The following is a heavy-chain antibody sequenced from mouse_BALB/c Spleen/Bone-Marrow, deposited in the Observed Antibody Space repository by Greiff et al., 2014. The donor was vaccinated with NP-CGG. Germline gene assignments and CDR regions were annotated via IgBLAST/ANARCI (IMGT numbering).Heavy chain of an antibody. CDR2: IYPSDSYT. Sequence: QVQLQQSGAELVRPGASVKLSCKASGYTFTSYWINWVKQRPGQGLEWIGNIYPSDSYTNYNQKFKDKATLTVDKSSSTAYMQLSSPTSEDSAVYHCTRRDRYDYYAMDYWGQGTSVTVSS. V-gene: IGHV1-69*02. D-gene: IGHD2-14*01. J-gene: IGHJ4*01. CDR3: TRRDRYDYYAMDY. CDR1: GYTFTSYW.